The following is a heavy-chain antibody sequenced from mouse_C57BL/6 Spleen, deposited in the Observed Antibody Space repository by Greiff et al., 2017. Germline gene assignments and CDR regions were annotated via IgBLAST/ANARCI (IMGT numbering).Heavy chain of an antibody. V-gene: IGHV14-4*01. CDR2: IDPENGDT. CDR1: GFNIKDDY. Sequence: EVQLQQSGAELVRPGASVKLSCTASGFNIKDDYMHWVKQRPEQGLEWIGWIDPENGDTEYASKFQGKATITADKSSNNAYLQLSSLTSEDTAVYYCTRGSSFAYWGQGTLVTVSA. J-gene: IGHJ3*01. CDR3: TRGSSFAY.